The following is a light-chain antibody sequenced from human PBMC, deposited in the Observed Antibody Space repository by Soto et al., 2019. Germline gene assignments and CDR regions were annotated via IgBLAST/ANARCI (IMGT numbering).Light chain of an antibody. CDR1: QSVFSS. V-gene: IGKV3-15*01. Sequence: EIVMTQSPATLSVSPGERVTLSCRASQSVFSSLAWYQQKPGQAPRLLIYGAATRATGIPARFSGSGSGTEFTLTISSLQSEDFAVYSCQQYHSWPAFGRGTKVEIK. CDR2: GAA. J-gene: IGKJ4*02. CDR3: QQYHSWPA.